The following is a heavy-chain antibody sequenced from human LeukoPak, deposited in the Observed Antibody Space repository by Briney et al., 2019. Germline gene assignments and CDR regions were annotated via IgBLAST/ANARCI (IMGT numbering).Heavy chain of an antibody. CDR2: INPSGGST. Sequence: ASVKVSRKASGYTFTSYDINWVRQATGQGLEWMGIINPSGGSTSYAQKFQGRVTMTRDTSTSTVYMELSSLRSEDTAVYYCARLAAAGTMYNWFDPWGQGTLVTVSS. CDR3: ARLAAAGTMYNWFDP. J-gene: IGHJ5*02. D-gene: IGHD6-13*01. V-gene: IGHV1-46*01. CDR1: GYTFTSYD.